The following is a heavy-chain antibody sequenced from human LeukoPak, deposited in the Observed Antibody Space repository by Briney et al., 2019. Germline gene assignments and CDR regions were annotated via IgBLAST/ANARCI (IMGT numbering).Heavy chain of an antibody. V-gene: IGHV1-18*04. CDR2: ISANNGET. D-gene: IGHD2-2*01. Sequence: ASVKVSCKASGYTFTNYGISWVRQAPGQGLEWMAWISANNGETRYAQNLQGRVTMTTDTSTSTAYMELRSLRSDDTAVYYCARVPPSAHQLLSSNYWGQGTQVTVSS. CDR3: ARVPPSAHQLLSSNY. J-gene: IGHJ4*02. CDR1: GYTFTNYG.